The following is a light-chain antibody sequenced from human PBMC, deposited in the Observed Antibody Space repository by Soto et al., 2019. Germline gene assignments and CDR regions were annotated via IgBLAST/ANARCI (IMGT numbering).Light chain of an antibody. CDR3: QQYGSSPRT. CDR2: GAS. J-gene: IGKJ1*01. V-gene: IGKV3-20*01. Sequence: EIVLTQSPGTLSLSPGERATLSCRASQSVSSSYLAWYQQKPGQPPRLLIYGASSRATGIPDSFSGSGSGTDFTLTISRLEPEDFAVYYCQQYGSSPRTFGQGTKVEIK. CDR1: QSVSSSY.